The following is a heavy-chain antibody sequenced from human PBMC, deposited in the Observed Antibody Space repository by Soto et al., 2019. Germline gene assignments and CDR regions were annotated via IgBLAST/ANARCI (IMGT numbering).Heavy chain of an antibody. J-gene: IGHJ3*01. CDR3: ARDCSSSSCYGRAFDV. CDR2: IYHSGSV. Sequence: QVQLQESGPGLVKPSGTLSLTCAVSSGSISSTNWWSWVRQPPGKGLEWIGEIYHSGSVNYNPSLKSRVTMSVDKSKNQFSLKLSSVTAADTAVYYCARDCSSSSCYGRAFDVWGQGTMVTVSS. D-gene: IGHD2-2*01. V-gene: IGHV4-4*02. CDR1: SGSISSTNW.